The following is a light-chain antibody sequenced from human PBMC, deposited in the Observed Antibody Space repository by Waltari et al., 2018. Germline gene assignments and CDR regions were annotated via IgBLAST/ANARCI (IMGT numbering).Light chain of an antibody. J-gene: IGKJ1*01. Sequence: DIQMTQSPSSLSASVGDIVTITCRASQDITNSLTWYQQKPGKAPKLLLSAASRLESGVPSRFSGSGSGTDYTLTISSLQPEDFATYYCQQYYSTPRFGQGTKVEIK. CDR2: AAS. CDR3: QQYYSTPR. V-gene: IGKV1-NL1*01. CDR1: QDITNS.